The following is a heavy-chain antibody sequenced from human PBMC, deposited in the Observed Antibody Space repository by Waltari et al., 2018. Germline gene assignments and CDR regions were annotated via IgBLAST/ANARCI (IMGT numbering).Heavy chain of an antibody. J-gene: IGHJ4*02. Sequence: QVQLVQSGAEVKKPGASVKVSCKASGYTFTVYYLPWVRPAPGQGLEWMGRINPNSGVTNYAQKFQGRVTMTRDTSISTAYMELSRLRSDDTAMYYCARTPLGYCSGGSCYPFDYWGQGTLVTVSS. V-gene: IGHV1-2*06. D-gene: IGHD2-15*01. CDR1: GYTFTVYY. CDR2: INPNSGVT. CDR3: ARTPLGYCSGGSCYPFDY.